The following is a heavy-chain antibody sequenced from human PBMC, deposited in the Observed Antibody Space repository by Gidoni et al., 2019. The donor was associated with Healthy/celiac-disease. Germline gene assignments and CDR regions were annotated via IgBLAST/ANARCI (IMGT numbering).Heavy chain of an antibody. Sequence: QVQLVESGRGVVQTGRSLRLSCAASGFTFSSSGMHWVRQAPGKGLEWVAFIRYDGSNKYYADSVKGRFTISRDNSKNTLYLQMNSLRAEDTAVYYCAKDGGDYPNNYYYYYGMDVWGQGTTVTVSS. CDR2: IRYDGSNK. CDR1: GFTFSSSG. J-gene: IGHJ6*02. V-gene: IGHV3-30*02. CDR3: AKDGGDYPNNYYYYYGMDV. D-gene: IGHD4-17*01.